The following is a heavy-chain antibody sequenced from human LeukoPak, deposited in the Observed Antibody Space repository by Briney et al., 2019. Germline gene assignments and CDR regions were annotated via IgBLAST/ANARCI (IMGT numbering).Heavy chain of an antibody. CDR3: VSQQLAYFQH. CDR1: GYSTSSGYY. Sequence: SETLSLTCTVSGYSTSSGYYWGWIRQPPGKGLEWIGSIYHSGSTYYNPSLKSRVTISVDTSKNQFSLKLSSVTAADTAVYYCVSQQLAYFQHWGQGTLVTVSS. V-gene: IGHV4-38-2*02. CDR2: IYHSGST. D-gene: IGHD6-13*01. J-gene: IGHJ1*01.